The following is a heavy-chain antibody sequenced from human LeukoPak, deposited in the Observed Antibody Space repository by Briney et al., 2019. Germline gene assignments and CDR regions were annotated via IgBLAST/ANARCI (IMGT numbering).Heavy chain of an antibody. CDR1: GGSISSSSYY. V-gene: IGHV4-39*07. D-gene: IGHD3-22*01. CDR2: IYYSGST. CDR3: ARGSSGYYYVTAEYFQH. Sequence: PSETLSLTCTVSGGSISSSSYYWGWIRQPPGKGLEWIGSIYYSGSTYYNPSLKSRVTISVDTSKNQFSLKLSSVTAADTAVYYCARGSSGYYYVTAEYFQHWGQGTLVTVSS. J-gene: IGHJ1*01.